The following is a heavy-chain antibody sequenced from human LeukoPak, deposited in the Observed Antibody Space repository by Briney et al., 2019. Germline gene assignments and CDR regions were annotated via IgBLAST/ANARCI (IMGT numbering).Heavy chain of an antibody. V-gene: IGHV4-59*01. CDR2: IYYSGST. Sequence: SETLSLTCTVSGGSISSYYWSWIRQPPGKGLEWIGYIYYSGSTNYNPSLKSRVTISVDTSKNQFSLKLSSVTAADTAVYYCARTILTGYSYYFDYWGQGTLVTVSS. J-gene: IGHJ4*02. CDR3: ARTILTGYSYYFDY. D-gene: IGHD3-9*01. CDR1: GGSISSYY.